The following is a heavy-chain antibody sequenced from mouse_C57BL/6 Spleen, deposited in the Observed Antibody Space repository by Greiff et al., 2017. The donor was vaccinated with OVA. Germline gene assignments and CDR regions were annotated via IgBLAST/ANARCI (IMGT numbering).Heavy chain of an antibody. CDR2: IHPSDSDT. V-gene: IGHV1-74*01. Sequence: QVQLKQPGAELVKPGASVKVSCKASGYTFTSYWMHWVKQRPGQGLEWIGRIHPSDSDTNYNQKFKGKATLTVDKSSSTAYMPLSSLTSEYSAVYYWAKSRGSIYYDYDVAYWGQGTLVTVSA. D-gene: IGHD2-4*01. CDR1: GYTFTSYW. J-gene: IGHJ3*01. CDR3: AKSRGSIYYDYDVAY.